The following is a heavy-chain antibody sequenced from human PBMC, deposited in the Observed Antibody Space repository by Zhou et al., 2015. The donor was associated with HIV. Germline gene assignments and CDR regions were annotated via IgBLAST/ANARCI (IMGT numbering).Heavy chain of an antibody. D-gene: IGHD3-16*02. J-gene: IGHJ6*02. CDR1: GGTFSSYA. Sequence: QVQLVQSGAEVKKPGSSVKVSCKASGGTFSSYAISWVRQAPGQGLEWMGGIIPIFGTANYAQKFQGRVTITADESTSTAYMELSSLRSEDTAVYYCARATDGFLRDYVWGSYRTGEGYYYYGMDVWGQGTTVTVSS. V-gene: IGHV1-69*12. CDR3: ARATDGFLRDYVWGSYRTGEGYYYYGMDV. CDR2: IIPIFGTA.